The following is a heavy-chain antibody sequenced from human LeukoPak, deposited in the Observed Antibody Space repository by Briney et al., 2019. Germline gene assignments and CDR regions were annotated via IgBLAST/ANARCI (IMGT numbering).Heavy chain of an antibody. CDR1: GGTFSSYA. Sequence: SVKVSCKASGGTFSSYAISWVRQAPGQGLEWMGGIIPIFGTANYAQKFQGRVTITTDESTSTAYMELSSLRSEDTAVYYCARVLRYFDFNFDYWGQGTLVTVSS. D-gene: IGHD3-9*01. J-gene: IGHJ4*02. CDR2: IIPIFGTA. CDR3: ARVLRYFDFNFDY. V-gene: IGHV1-69*05.